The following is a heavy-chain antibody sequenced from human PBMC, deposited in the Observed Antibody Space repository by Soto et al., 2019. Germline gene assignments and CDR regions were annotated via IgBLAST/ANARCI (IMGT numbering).Heavy chain of an antibody. CDR2: VTHDGSLY. D-gene: IGHD2-8*02. V-gene: IGHV3-30*18. CDR1: GFTFSSCA. J-gene: IGHJ4*02. Sequence: QVQLVESGGGVVQPGGSLRLSCGASGFTFSSCAMHWVRQVPGKGLEWLAVVTHDGSLYPYADSVKGRFSISRDNSRKTLYLQMNSLRPEDTAVYYCVKDRSDTWSFDYWGQGTLVTVSS. CDR3: VKDRSDTWSFDY.